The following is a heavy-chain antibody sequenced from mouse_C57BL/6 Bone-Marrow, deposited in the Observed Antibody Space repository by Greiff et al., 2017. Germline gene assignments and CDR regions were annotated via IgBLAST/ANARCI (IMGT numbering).Heavy chain of an antibody. CDR3: AREGLLRDYFDY. D-gene: IGHD1-1*01. CDR1: GFTFSSYA. J-gene: IGHJ2*01. CDR2: ISDGGSYT. V-gene: IGHV5-4*01. Sequence: EVQLVESGGGLVKPGGSLKLSCAASGFTFSSYAMSWVRQTPEKRLEWVATISDGGSYTYYPDNVKGRFTISRDNAKNNLYLQMSHLKSEDTAMYYCAREGLLRDYFDYWGQGTTLTVSS.